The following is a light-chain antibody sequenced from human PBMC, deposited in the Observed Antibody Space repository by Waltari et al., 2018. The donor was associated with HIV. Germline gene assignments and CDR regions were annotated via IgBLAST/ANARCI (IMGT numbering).Light chain of an antibody. CDR1: QSILYSSNNKNF. J-gene: IGKJ2*01. CDR2: WAS. CDR3: QQYYTTPLT. V-gene: IGKV4-1*01. Sequence: DLVMTQSPDSLAVSLDERATINCKSSQSILYSSNNKNFLAWYQKKPGQPPKLLIYWASTRESGVPDRFSGSGSETDFTLTISSLQAEDVAVYYCQQYYTTPLTFGQGTKLEIK.